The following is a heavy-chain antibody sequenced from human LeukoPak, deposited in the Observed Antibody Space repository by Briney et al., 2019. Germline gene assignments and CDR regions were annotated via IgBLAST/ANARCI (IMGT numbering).Heavy chain of an antibody. CDR3: ATNAGGISAFFDI. J-gene: IGHJ3*02. Sequence: ASVKVSCKVSGYTFTDYYMHWVQQAPGKGLEWMGLVDPEDRETIYAEKFQDRVTITAGTSTDTAYMELSSLRSEDTAVYYCATNAGGISAFFDIWGQGTMVTVSS. CDR2: VDPEDRET. V-gene: IGHV1-69-2*01. D-gene: IGHD6-6*01. CDR1: GYTFTDYY.